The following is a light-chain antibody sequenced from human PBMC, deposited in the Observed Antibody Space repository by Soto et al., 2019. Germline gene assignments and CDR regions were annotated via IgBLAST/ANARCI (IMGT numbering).Light chain of an antibody. Sequence: DIQMTQSPSSLSACEGDRITIACRASQGIRNFLAWYQQKPGKVPKLLIYAASTLQSGVPSRFSGSGSGTDFTLTISSLQPEDVATYFCQKYNSALWTFGHGTKVEIK. CDR3: QKYNSALWT. J-gene: IGKJ1*01. CDR1: QGIRNF. V-gene: IGKV1-27*01. CDR2: AAS.